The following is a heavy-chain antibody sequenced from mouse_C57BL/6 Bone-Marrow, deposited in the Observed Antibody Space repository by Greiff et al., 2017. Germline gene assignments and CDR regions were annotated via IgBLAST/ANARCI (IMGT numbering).Heavy chain of an antibody. J-gene: IGHJ3*01. D-gene: IGHD3-2*02. Sequence: VQGVESGPELVKPGASVKISCKASGYAFSSSWMNWVKQRPGKGLEWIGRIYPGDGDTNYNGKFKGKATLTADKSSSTAYMQLSSLTSEDSAVYFCAADSSGYEETWFAYWGQGTLVTVSA. V-gene: IGHV1-82*01. CDR2: IYPGDGDT. CDR3: AADSSGYEETWFAY. CDR1: GYAFSSSW.